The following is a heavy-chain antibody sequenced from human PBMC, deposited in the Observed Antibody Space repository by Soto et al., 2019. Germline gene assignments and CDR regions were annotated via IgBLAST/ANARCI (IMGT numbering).Heavy chain of an antibody. Sequence: SETLSLTCTVSGGSISNYYWSWIRQPAGKGLEWIGRFYISGTTNYNPSLKSRVTMSLDTSKNQFSLNLTSVTAADTAVYFCARDPDYYGSMDVWGPGTRVTVSS. D-gene: IGHD3-10*01. V-gene: IGHV4-4*07. CDR1: GGSISNYY. CDR2: FYISGTT. J-gene: IGHJ6*02. CDR3: ARDPDYYGSMDV.